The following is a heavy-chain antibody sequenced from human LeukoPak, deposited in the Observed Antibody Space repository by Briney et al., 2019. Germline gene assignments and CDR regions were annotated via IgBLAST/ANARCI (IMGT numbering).Heavy chain of an antibody. Sequence: SETLSLTCAVSGGSISSGGYSWSWIRQPPGKGLEWIGYIYHSGSTYYNPSLKSRVTISVDRSKNQFSLKLSSVTAADTAVYYCARRAVTDAFDIWGQGTMVTVSS. D-gene: IGHD4-23*01. CDR2: IYHSGST. CDR1: GGSISSGGYS. CDR3: ARRAVTDAFDI. V-gene: IGHV4-30-2*01. J-gene: IGHJ3*02.